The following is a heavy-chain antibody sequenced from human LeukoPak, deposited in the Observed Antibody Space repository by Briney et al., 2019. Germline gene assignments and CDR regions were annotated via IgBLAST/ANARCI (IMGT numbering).Heavy chain of an antibody. CDR1: GFTFSNYW. J-gene: IGHJ4*02. V-gene: IGHV3-74*01. CDR3: ARLGFVADWGPFDY. CDR2: INSDGSST. Sequence: EGSLRLSCAASGFTFSNYWMHWVRQAPGKGLVWVSRINSDGSSTSYADSVKGRFTISRDNAKNTLYLQMNSLRAEDTAVYYCARLGFVADWGPFDYWGQGTLVTVSS. D-gene: IGHD2-15*01.